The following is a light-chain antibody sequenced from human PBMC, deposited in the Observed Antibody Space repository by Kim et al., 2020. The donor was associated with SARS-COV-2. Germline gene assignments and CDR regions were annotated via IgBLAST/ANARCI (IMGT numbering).Light chain of an antibody. Sequence: SYELTQPPSVSVAPGKTARITCGGNNIGNKSVHWYQQKPGQAPVVVIYNDIDRPSGIPERFSGSNSGDTATLTISRVEAGDEADYYCQVWDSSSDHPVFGTGTRSPS. J-gene: IGLJ1*01. CDR1: NIGNKS. CDR2: NDI. CDR3: QVWDSSSDHPV. V-gene: IGLV3-21*04.